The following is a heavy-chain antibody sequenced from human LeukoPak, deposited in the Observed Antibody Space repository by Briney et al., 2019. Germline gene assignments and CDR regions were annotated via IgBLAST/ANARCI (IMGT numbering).Heavy chain of an antibody. CDR2: IYYSGST. D-gene: IGHD4-23*01. Sequence: SETLSLTCTVSGGSISSYYWSWIRQPPGKGLEWIGYIYYSGSTNYNPSLKSRVTISVDTSKNQFSLKLSSVTAADTAVYYCASSTVVKKGTFDYWGQGTLVTVSS. CDR1: GGSISSYY. CDR3: ASSTVVKKGTFDY. V-gene: IGHV4-59*01. J-gene: IGHJ4*02.